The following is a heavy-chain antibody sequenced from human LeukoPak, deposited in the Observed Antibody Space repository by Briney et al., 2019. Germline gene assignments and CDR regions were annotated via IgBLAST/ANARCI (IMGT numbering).Heavy chain of an antibody. CDR3: AKCGNSGCHLIDY. J-gene: IGHJ4*02. CDR1: GFTFSNSW. Sequence: GALRLSCVASGFTFSNSWMHWVRQAPGKGLEWVSAISGRTGGTYYADSVKGRFTISRDNSKSTLYLQMDSLRAEDTAVYYCAKCGNSGCHLIDYWGQGTLVTVSS. D-gene: IGHD5-12*01. CDR2: ISGRTGGT. V-gene: IGHV3-23*01.